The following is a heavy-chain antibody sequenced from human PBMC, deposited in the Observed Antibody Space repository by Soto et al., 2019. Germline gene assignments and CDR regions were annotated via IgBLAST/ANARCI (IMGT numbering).Heavy chain of an antibody. CDR3: ARDMLRQPLVGFQESWFDP. Sequence: QVLLVQSGAEIKKPGASVQVSCKASGYSFTSSGINWVRQAPGQGLEWMGWISAKHGNTHYAQKLRGRVTMTTDTSTSTAYRELRSLRSGDRAVYSGARDMLRQPLVGFQESWFDPWGRGTLVTVSS. D-gene: IGHD3-10*02. J-gene: IGHJ5*01. V-gene: IGHV1-18*01. CDR2: ISAKHGNT. CDR1: GYSFTSSG.